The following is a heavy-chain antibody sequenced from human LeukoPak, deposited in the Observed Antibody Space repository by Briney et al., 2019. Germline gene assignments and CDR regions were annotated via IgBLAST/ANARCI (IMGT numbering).Heavy chain of an antibody. CDR3: ASVSYSSSWHDAFDI. CDR1: GYTFTGYY. J-gene: IGHJ3*02. Sequence: ASVKVSCKASGYTFTGYYMHWVRQAPGQGLEWMGWINPNSGGTNYAQKFQGRVTMTRDTSISTAYMELSRLRSDDTAVYYCASVSYSSSWHDAFDIWGQGTMVTVSS. CDR2: INPNSGGT. V-gene: IGHV1-2*02. D-gene: IGHD6-13*01.